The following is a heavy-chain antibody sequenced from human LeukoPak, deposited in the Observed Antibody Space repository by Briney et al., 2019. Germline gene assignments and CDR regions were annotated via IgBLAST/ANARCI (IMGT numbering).Heavy chain of an antibody. CDR1: GFTFTSCA. V-gene: IGHV1-58*02. J-gene: IGHJ4*02. CDR3: AVAPCSGGSWHPFDY. CDR2: IVVGSGNT. Sequence: SVKVTCKASGFTFTSCAMQWVRQARGQGLEWIGFIVVGSGNTNYAQKFQERVTITRDMSTSTAYMELSSLRSEDTAVYYCAVAPCSGGSWHPFDYWGQGTLVTVSS. D-gene: IGHD2-15*01.